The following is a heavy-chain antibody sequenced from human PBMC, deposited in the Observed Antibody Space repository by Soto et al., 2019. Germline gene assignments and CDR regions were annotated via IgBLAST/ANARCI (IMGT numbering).Heavy chain of an antibody. J-gene: IGHJ4*02. V-gene: IGHV1-46*01. CDR1: GYTFINYF. CDR3: ARDPQLSYDGSGYSFDY. CDR2: INSSGGST. D-gene: IGHD3-22*01. Sequence: QVQLVQSGAEVKTPGASVKVSCKASGYTFINYFMHWVRQAPGQGLEWMGVINSSGGSTTYAQKFQGRVTMTRDTSTSTIYMEMNGLISEDTAVYYCARDPQLSYDGSGYSFDYWGQGPLVTVSS.